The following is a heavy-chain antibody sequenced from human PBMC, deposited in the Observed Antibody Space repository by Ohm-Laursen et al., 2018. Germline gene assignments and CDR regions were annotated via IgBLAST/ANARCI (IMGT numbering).Heavy chain of an antibody. CDR3: AREELESSGWAD. CDR1: GFTFSSYW. CDR2: IKEDGSVK. J-gene: IGHJ4*02. V-gene: IGHV3-7*01. Sequence: GSLRLSCTASGFTFSSYWMTWVRQASGKGLEWVANIKEDGSVKQYVDSVKGRFTISRDNAKNTLYLQMNSLGAEDTAVYYCAREELESSGWADWGQGTLVTVSS. D-gene: IGHD6-19*01.